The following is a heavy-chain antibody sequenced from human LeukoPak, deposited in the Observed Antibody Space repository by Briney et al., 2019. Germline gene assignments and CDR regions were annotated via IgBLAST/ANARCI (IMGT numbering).Heavy chain of an antibody. V-gene: IGHV3-23*01. Sequence: GGSLRLSCAASGFTFSSYGMSWVRQAPGKGLEWVSAISGSGGSTYYADSLKGRFTISRDNAKNSLYLQMNSLRVEDTAVFYCARGGSLGERTDIWGQGTMVTVSS. D-gene: IGHD3-16*01. CDR1: GFTFSSYG. CDR3: ARGGSLGERTDI. J-gene: IGHJ3*02. CDR2: ISGSGGST.